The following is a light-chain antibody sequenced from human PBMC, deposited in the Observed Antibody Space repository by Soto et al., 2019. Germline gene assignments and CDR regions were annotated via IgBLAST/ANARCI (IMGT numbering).Light chain of an antibody. CDR3: ATWDSSLKIGV. CDR1: TPNIGSNS. J-gene: IGLJ3*02. Sequence: QSVLTQPPSVSAAPGQRVTISCSGTTPNIGSNSVSWYLQVPGTVPKLLIYDTNKRPSGIPDRISGSKSGSSATLDITGLQTGDEDDYYCATWDSSLKIGVFGGGTKLTV. CDR2: DTN. V-gene: IGLV1-51*01.